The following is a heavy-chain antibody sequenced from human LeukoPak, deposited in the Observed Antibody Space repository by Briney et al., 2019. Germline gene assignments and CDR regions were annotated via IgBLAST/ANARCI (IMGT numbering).Heavy chain of an antibody. Sequence: GASVKVSCKASGYTFTSYGISWVRQAPGQGLEWMGWINTNTGNPTYAQGFTGRFVFSLDTSVSTAYLQISSLKAEDTAVYYCTRQGPGYCGSTCCYGVDYWGQGTLVTVSS. V-gene: IGHV7-4-1*02. CDR3: TRQGPGYCGSTCCYGVDY. CDR2: INTNTGNP. J-gene: IGHJ4*02. D-gene: IGHD2-2*01. CDR1: GYTFTSYG.